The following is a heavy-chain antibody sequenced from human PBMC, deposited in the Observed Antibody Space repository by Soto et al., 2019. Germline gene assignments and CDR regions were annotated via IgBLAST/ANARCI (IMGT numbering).Heavy chain of an antibody. CDR1: GYTFTSYG. J-gene: IGHJ6*03. Sequence: ASVKVSCKASGYTFTSYGISWVRQAPGQGLEWMGWISAYNGNTNYAQKLQGRVTMTTDTSTSTAYMELRSLRSDDTAVYYCAREVSGGYDSGADYYYYYMDVWGKGTTVTVSS. CDR2: ISAYNGNT. V-gene: IGHV1-18*01. D-gene: IGHD5-12*01. CDR3: AREVSGGYDSGADYYYYYMDV.